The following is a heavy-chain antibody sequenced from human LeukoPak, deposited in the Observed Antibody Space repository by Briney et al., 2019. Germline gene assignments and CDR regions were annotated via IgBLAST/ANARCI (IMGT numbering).Heavy chain of an antibody. V-gene: IGHV3-30*04. J-gene: IGHJ4*02. D-gene: IGHD3-9*01. CDR2: ISYDGSNK. CDR3: ARAPYYDILTGYFGY. Sequence: GGSLRLSCAASGFTFSSYAMHWVRQAPGKGLEWEAVISYDGSNKYYADSVKSRFTISRDNSKNTLYLQMNSLRAEDTAVYYCARAPYYDILTGYFGYWGQGTLVTVSS. CDR1: GFTFSSYA.